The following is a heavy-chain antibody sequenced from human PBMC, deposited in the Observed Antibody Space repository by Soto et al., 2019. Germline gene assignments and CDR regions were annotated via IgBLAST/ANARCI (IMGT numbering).Heavy chain of an antibody. J-gene: IGHJ3*02. V-gene: IGHV3-64*01. Sequence: PGGSLRLSCAASGFTFSSYAMHWVRQAPGKGLEYVSAISSNGGSTYYANSVKGRFTISRDNSKNTLYLQMGSLRAEDMAVYYCARVVRGVSDAFDIWGQGTMVTVSS. CDR1: GFTFSSYA. D-gene: IGHD3-10*01. CDR3: ARVVRGVSDAFDI. CDR2: ISSNGGST.